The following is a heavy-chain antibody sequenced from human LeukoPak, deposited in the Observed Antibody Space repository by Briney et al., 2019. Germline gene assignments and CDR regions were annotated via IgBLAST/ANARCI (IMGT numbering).Heavy chain of an antibody. CDR1: GDSVSSNSAA. J-gene: IGHJ4*02. V-gene: IGHV6-1*01. CDR2: TYYRSKWYN. D-gene: IGHD3-3*01. CDR3: ARDPGGITIFGVVIRSGNNYFDY. Sequence: SQTLSLTCAISGDSVSSNSAAWNWIRQSPSRGLEWLGRTYYRSKWYNDYAVSVKSRITINPDTSKNQFSLQLNSVTREDTAVYYCARDPGGITIFGVVIRSGNNYFDYWGQGTLVTVSS.